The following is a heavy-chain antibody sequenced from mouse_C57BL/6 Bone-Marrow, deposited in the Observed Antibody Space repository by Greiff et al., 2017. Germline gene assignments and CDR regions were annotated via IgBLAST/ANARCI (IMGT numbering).Heavy chain of an antibody. D-gene: IGHD2-5*01. Sequence: QVQLQQSGPGLVQPSQSLSITCTVSGFSLTSYGVHWVRQSPGKGLEWLGVIWRGGSTDYNAAFMSRLSILKETSKSQVFIKMNSLQADDTDIYCCAGLRSNYVFAYWGQGTLVTVSA. CDR3: AGLRSNYVFAY. V-gene: IGHV2-5*01. CDR1: GFSLTSYG. CDR2: IWRGGST. J-gene: IGHJ3*01.